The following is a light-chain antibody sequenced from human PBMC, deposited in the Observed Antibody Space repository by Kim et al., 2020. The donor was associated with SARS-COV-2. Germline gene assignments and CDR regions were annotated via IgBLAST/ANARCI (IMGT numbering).Light chain of an antibody. J-gene: IGKJ1*01. V-gene: IGKV3-15*01. Sequence: EIVMTQSPATLSVSQGERATLSCRASQTVSGNLAWYQQKPGQAPRIVIYGASTRATGIPARFSGSGSGTEFTLTISSLQSEDFAVYYCQQYSHWPRTFGQGTKVEI. CDR1: QTVSGN. CDR2: GAS. CDR3: QQYSHWPRT.